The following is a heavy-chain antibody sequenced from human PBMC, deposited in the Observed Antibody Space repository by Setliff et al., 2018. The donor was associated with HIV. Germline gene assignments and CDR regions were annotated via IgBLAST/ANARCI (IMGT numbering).Heavy chain of an antibody. CDR3: ASAGDPGSPPLDY. D-gene: IGHD1-26*01. J-gene: IGHJ4*02. CDR2: IDPKSGGT. Sequence: ASVKVSCKTSGYTFTGYFIHWVRQAPGQGLEWMGWIDPKSGGTRFAQKFQGRVTMTRDTSISTAYVEVIRLRSDDTAVYFCASAGDPGSPPLDYWGQGTLVTVSS. V-gene: IGHV1-2*02. CDR1: GYTFTGYF.